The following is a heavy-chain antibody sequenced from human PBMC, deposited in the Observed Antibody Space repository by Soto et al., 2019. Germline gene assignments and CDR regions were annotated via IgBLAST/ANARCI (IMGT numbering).Heavy chain of an antibody. Sequence: QVQLVQSGAEVKKPGASVKVSCRASGYSFTSYDINWVRQATGQGLEWMGWMDPKTGNTDYGQKFQGRVTMTRNTSISTAYMELSSLTSEDTAVYHCARGRGWRDYWGQGTLVTVSS. CDR1: GYSFTSYD. CDR2: MDPKTGNT. J-gene: IGHJ4*02. CDR3: ARGRGWRDY. V-gene: IGHV1-8*01. D-gene: IGHD6-19*01.